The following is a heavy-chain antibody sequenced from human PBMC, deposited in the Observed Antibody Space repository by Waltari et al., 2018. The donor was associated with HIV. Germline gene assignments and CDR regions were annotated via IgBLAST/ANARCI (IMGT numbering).Heavy chain of an antibody. Sequence: VQLVESGGGLVNQGGSLRLSCVASGRDFKDIWMSWVRQAPGKGLEWIARVKSKSDGGTIDYAAPVKGRFTISRDDSRNTVYLQLNSLKIEDTAVYYCTTDPRDWGQGTLVTVFS. CDR1: GRDFKDIW. V-gene: IGHV3-15*01. CDR2: VKSKSDGGTI. J-gene: IGHJ4*02. CDR3: TTDPRD.